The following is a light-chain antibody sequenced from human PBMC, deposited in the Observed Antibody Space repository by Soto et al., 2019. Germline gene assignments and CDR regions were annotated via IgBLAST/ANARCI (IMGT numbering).Light chain of an antibody. V-gene: IGLV2-8*01. CDR2: EVS. J-gene: IGLJ1*01. Sequence: QSVLPRPPSASGSPGQSVTISCTGTSSDVGGYNYVSWYQQHPGKAPKLMIYEVSKRPSGVPDRFSGSKSGNTASLTVSGLQAEDEADYYCSSYAGSNNSLYVFGTGTKVTVL. CDR1: SSDVGGYNY. CDR3: SSYAGSNNSLYV.